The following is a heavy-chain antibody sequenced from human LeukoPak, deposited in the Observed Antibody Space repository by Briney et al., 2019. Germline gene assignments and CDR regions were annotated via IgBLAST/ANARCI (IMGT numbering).Heavy chain of an antibody. CDR1: GFTFSGYA. CDR3: ASRWSGES. D-gene: IGHD2-15*01. Sequence: GGSLRLSCVASGFTFSGYAMNWVRQAPGKGLLWVSHINSDGTTTSYADSVKGRFTISRDNAKNTLYLQMNSLRAEDTAVYYCASRWSGESWGQGTLVTVSS. CDR2: INSDGTTT. V-gene: IGHV3-74*01. J-gene: IGHJ5*02.